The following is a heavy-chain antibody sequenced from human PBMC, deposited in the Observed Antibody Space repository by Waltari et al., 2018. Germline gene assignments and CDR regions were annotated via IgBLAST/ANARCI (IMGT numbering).Heavy chain of an antibody. CDR3: ARHRPTNYDFWSGIDYSFDY. J-gene: IGHJ4*02. Sequence: EVQLVQSGAEVKKPGESLKISCKGSGYSFTSYWLGRVRQMPGKGLEWMGIIYPGDSDTRYSPSFQGQVTISADKSISTAYLQWSSLKASDTAMYYCARHRPTNYDFWSGIDYSFDYWGQGTLVTVSS. V-gene: IGHV5-51*01. CDR2: IYPGDSDT. CDR1: GYSFTSYW. D-gene: IGHD3-3*01.